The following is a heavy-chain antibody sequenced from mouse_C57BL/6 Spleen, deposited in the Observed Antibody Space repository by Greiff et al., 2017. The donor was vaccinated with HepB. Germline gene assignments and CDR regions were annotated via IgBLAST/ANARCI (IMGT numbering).Heavy chain of an antibody. CDR3: AREDDGKGYFDV. J-gene: IGHJ1*03. V-gene: IGHV1-18*01. Sequence: EVQLQQSGPELVKPGASVKIPCKASGYTFTDYNMDWVKQSPGKRLEWIGDINPNNGGTVYNQKFKGKATLTVDKSSSTAYMELRSLTSEDTAVYYCAREDDGKGYFDVWGTGTTVTVSS. CDR1: GYTFTDYN. CDR2: INPNNGGT. D-gene: IGHD2-3*01.